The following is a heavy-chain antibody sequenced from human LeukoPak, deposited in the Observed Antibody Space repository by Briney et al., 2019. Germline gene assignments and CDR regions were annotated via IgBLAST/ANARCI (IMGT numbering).Heavy chain of an antibody. V-gene: IGHV1-2*04. CDR2: INPNSGGT. Sequence: ASVKVSCKASGYTFTGYYMHWVRQAPGQGLEWMGWINPNSGGTNYAQKFQGWVTMTRDTSISTAYMELSRLRSDDTAVYYCARRGLGATRDFDYWGQGTLVTVSS. CDR1: GYTFTGYY. CDR3: ARRGLGATRDFDY. J-gene: IGHJ4*02. D-gene: IGHD1-26*01.